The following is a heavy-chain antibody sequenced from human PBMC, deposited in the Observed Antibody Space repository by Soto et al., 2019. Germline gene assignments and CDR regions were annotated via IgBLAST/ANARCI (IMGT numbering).Heavy chain of an antibody. Sequence: PGGSLRLPWAASGFSFSSYSMNWVRQATGKGLEWGSSISSSSSYIYYADPVKGRFTISRDNAKNSLHLQMNRLRAEDTAVYYCAILSSISAFPIWGQGTMGTVSS. CDR2: ISSSSSYI. CDR1: GFSFSSYS. CDR3: AILSSISAFPI. V-gene: IGHV3-21*01. D-gene: IGHD6-19*01. J-gene: IGHJ3*02.